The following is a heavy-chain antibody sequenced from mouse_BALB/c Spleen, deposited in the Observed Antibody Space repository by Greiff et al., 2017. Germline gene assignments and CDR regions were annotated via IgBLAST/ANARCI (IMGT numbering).Heavy chain of an antibody. CDR2: ISSGGGST. CDR3: ARHEDGYYFDY. J-gene: IGHJ2*01. D-gene: IGHD2-3*01. V-gene: IGHV5-12-1*01. CDR1: GFAFSSYD. Sequence: DVMLVESGGGLVKPGGSLKLSCAASGFAFSSYDMSWVRQTPEKRLEWVAYISSGGGSTYYPDTVKGRFTISRDNAKNTLYLQMSSLKSEDTAMYYCARHEDGYYFDYWGQGTTLTVSS.